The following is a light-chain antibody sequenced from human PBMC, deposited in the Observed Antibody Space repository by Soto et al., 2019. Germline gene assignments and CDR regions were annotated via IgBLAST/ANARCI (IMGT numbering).Light chain of an antibody. CDR2: EGN. CDR1: SSDVEGYNL. Sequence: QSALTQPASVSGSPGQSITISCSGTSSDVEGYNLVSWYQKNPGQAPKLVIYEGNKRPSGVSDRFSGSKSGNTASLTISGLQDEDEADYYCSSYAGGVVFGGGTKLTVL. J-gene: IGLJ2*01. V-gene: IGLV2-23*01. CDR3: SSYAGGVV.